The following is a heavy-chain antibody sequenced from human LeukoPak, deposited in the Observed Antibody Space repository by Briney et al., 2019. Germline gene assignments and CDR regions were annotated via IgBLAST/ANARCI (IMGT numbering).Heavy chain of an antibody. V-gene: IGHV3-21*04. J-gene: IGHJ4*02. D-gene: IGHD6-13*01. CDR2: ISSSSSYI. Sequence: PGGSLRLSCAASGFTFSSYSMHWVRQAPGKGLEWVSSISSSSSYIYYADSVKGRFTISRDNANHLVYLQMNSLRVEDTAVYYCAREGTSWYADYWGQGTLVTVSS. CDR1: GFTFSSYS. CDR3: AREGTSWYADY.